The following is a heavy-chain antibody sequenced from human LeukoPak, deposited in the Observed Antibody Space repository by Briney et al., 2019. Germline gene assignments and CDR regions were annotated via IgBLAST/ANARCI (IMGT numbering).Heavy chain of an antibody. V-gene: IGHV1-69*01. D-gene: IGHD5-24*01. CDR2: IIPIFGTA. CDR1: GGTFSSYA. CDR3: ARVRLDGYNDDGMDV. J-gene: IGHJ6*02. Sequence: AVQVSCKASGGTFSSYAISWVRQAPGQGLEWMGGIIPIFGTANYAQKFQGRVTITADESTSTAYMELSSLRSEDTAVYYCARVRLDGYNDDGMDVWGQGTTVTVSS.